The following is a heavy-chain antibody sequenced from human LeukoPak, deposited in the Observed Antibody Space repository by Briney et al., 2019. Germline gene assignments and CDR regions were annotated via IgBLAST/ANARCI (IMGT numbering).Heavy chain of an antibody. J-gene: IGHJ5*02. Sequence: PSETLSLTCAVYGGSFTAFFWSWIRQSPEKGLEWIGEISHNGSTSYSPSFKSRVTITVDASTNQFSLHVKSVSAADTAVYYCARRRLRYHPGFDPWGQETLVTVSS. D-gene: IGHD3-9*01. V-gene: IGHV4-34*01. CDR1: GGSFTAFF. CDR2: ISHNGST. CDR3: ARRRLRYHPGFDP.